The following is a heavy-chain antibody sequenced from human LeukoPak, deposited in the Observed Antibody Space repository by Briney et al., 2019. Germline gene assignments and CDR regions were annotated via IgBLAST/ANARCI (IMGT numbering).Heavy chain of an antibody. V-gene: IGHV4-39*01. CDR1: GDSITRRGYV. Sequence: SETLSLICTVSGDSITRRGYVWGWIRQRPGECLEWIGSVYYTGNTYYNPSLKSRVTISVATSDNQVSLTIASVTAADTAIYYCARHEPSSFYYESRGNWFDPWGQGALVTVSS. CDR3: ARHEPSSFYYESRGNWFDP. CDR2: VYYTGNT. J-gene: IGHJ5*02. D-gene: IGHD3-22*01.